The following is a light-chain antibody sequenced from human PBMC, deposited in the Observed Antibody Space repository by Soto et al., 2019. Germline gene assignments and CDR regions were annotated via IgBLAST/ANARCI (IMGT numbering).Light chain of an antibody. CDR2: GAS. CDR1: HSVNNN. CDR3: QQYKDWPPA. V-gene: IGKV3-15*01. Sequence: ETVMTQSPATLSVSPGEGATLSCRASHSVNNNLAWFQQKPGQAPRLLIYGASTRVTGVPGRFSGTGSGTEFNLTISSLQSEDFATYCCQQYKDWPPAFGGGTKVEIK. J-gene: IGKJ4*01.